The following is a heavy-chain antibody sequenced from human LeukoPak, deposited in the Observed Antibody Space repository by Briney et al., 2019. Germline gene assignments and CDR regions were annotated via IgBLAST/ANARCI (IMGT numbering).Heavy chain of an antibody. CDR3: AREYDYVWGSPYYFDY. Sequence: GGSLRLSCAASGFTFSSYSMNWVRQAPGKGLEWVSSISSSSSYIYYADSVKGRFTISRDNAKNSLYLQMNSLRAEDTAVYYCAREYDYVWGSPYYFDYWGQGTLVTVSS. J-gene: IGHJ4*02. CDR2: ISSSSSYI. D-gene: IGHD3-16*01. V-gene: IGHV3-21*01. CDR1: GFTFSSYS.